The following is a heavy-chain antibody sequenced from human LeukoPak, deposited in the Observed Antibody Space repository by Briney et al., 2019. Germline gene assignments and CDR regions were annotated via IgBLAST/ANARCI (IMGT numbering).Heavy chain of an antibody. Sequence: GGSLRLSCAASGFTFSNYGMHWVRQAPGKGLEWVAFIRYDGSNKYFADSLKGRFTISRGNAKNSVYLYMNSLRAEDTALYYCARLSAYYYGSFFYYYMDVWGKGTTVTVSS. CDR1: GFTFSNYG. V-gene: IGHV3-30*02. D-gene: IGHD3-10*01. CDR3: ARLSAYYYGSFFYYYMDV. CDR2: IRYDGSNK. J-gene: IGHJ6*03.